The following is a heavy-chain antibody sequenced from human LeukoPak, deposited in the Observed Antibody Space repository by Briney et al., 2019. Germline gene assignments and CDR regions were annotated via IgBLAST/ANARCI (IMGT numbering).Heavy chain of an antibody. V-gene: IGHV3-30*03. D-gene: IGHD3-22*01. CDR1: GFTFSSYG. CDR3: ARDRYDRYGFDP. CDR2: ISYDGSNK. J-gene: IGHJ5*02. Sequence: PGRSLRLSCAASGFTFSSYGMHWVRQAPGKGLEWVAVISYDGSNKYYADSVKGRFTISRDNSKNTLYLQMNSLRAEDTAVYYCARDRYDRYGFDPWGQGTLVTVSS.